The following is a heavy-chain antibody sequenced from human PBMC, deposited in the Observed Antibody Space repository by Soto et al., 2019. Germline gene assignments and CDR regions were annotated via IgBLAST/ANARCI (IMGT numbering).Heavy chain of an antibody. V-gene: IGHV3-64*01. CDR3: ARRDGYNSDY. Sequence: EVQLVESGGGLVQPGGSLRLSCAASGFTFSNYAMHWVRQAPGKGLEYVSAISSHGDSTYYANSVKGRFTISRDNSKNTLYLQRGSLRTEDMAVYYCARRDGYNSDYWGQGTLVTVSS. CDR2: ISSHGDST. J-gene: IGHJ4*02. D-gene: IGHD5-12*01. CDR1: GFTFSNYA.